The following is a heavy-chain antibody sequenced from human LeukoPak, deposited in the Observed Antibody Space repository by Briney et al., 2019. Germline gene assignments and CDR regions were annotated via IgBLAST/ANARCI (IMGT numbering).Heavy chain of an antibody. V-gene: IGHV1-46*01. CDR1: GYTFTSYY. J-gene: IGHJ6*03. Sequence: ASVTVSCKASGYTFTSYYMHWVRPAPGQGLEWMGIINPSGGSTSYAQKFQGRVIMTRDMSTSTVYMELSSLRSEDTAVYYCARDGLDPNYYYYYMDVWGKGTTVTVSS. CDR2: INPSGGST. CDR3: ARDGLDPNYYYYYMDV.